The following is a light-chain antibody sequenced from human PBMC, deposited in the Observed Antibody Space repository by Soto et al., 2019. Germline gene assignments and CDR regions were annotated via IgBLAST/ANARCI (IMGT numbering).Light chain of an antibody. Sequence: EVVLTQSPATLSLSPGERATLSCRASQNVAKRLAWYQQKPGQAPRLLIYDASNMATGIPARFSGSWSGTDFTLTISSLETEDFANYYGQQRTNLYTFGPGTKLEIK. J-gene: IGKJ2*01. CDR3: QQRTNLYT. CDR2: DAS. CDR1: QNVAKR. V-gene: IGKV3-11*01.